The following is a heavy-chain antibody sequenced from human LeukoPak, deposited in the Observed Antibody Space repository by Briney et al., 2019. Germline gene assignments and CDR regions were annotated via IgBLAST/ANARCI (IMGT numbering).Heavy chain of an antibody. J-gene: IGHJ4*02. Sequence: SQTLSLTCTVSGGSISSGSYYWSWIRQPAGKGLEWIGRIYTSGSTNYNPSLKSRVTISVDTYKNQFSLKLSSVTAADTAVYYCARVSIAAAGGDYWGQGTLVTVSS. CDR2: IYTSGST. V-gene: IGHV4-61*02. CDR1: GGSISSGSYY. CDR3: ARVSIAAAGGDY. D-gene: IGHD6-13*01.